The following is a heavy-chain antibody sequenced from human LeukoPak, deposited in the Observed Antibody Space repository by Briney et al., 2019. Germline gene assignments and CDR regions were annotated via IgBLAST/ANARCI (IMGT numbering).Heavy chain of an antibody. J-gene: IGHJ3*02. CDR3: ARDRRISDACDI. CDR2: IYYSGST. V-gene: IGHV4-59*01. CDR1: GDSISRDY. Sequence: PSETLSLTCTVSGDSISRDYWSWIRQPPGKGLEWIGYIYYSGSTNYNPSLKSRVTISLDTSKNQFSLKLSSETAADTAVYYSARDRRISDACDIWGQGTMVTVSS.